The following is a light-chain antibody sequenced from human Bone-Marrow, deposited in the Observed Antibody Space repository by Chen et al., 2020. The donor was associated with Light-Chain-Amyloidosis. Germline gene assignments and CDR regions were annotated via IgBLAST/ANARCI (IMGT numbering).Light chain of an antibody. CDR3: SSSATSNTWV. V-gene: IGLV2-14*03. CDR2: DVI. Sequence: QSALTQPAFVSGSPGQSITVSCTGAISDVSWYQQHPGKAPKLVIYDVINRPSGVSSRFSGSKSGNTASLTISGLQAEDEADYFCSSSATSNTWVFGGGTKLTVL. J-gene: IGLJ3*02. CDR1: ISDV.